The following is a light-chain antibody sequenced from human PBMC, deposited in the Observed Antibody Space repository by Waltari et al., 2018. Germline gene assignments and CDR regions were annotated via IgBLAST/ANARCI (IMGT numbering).Light chain of an antibody. CDR3: QQYYSTPFT. J-gene: IGKJ3*01. V-gene: IGKV4-1*01. CDR2: GAS. CDR1: LSILHSSENKNY. Sequence: DIVMTQSPDSLSVSLGERATINCKSSLSILHSSENKNYLGWYQQKSGPSPKLLIYGASPRESGVPDRFSGSGSGTDFTLTISSLQAEDVAVYYCQQYYSTPFTFGPGTKVDIK.